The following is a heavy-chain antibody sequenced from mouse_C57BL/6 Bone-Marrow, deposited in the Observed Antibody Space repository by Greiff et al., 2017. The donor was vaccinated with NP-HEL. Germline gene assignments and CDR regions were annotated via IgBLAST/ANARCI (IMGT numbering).Heavy chain of an antibody. D-gene: IGHD1-1*01. Sequence: QVQLQQSGAELARPGASVKLSCKASGYTFTSYGISWVKQRPGQGLEWIGEIYPRSGTTYYNQTFKGKATLTADKSSSTAYVELRSLTSEDSAVYFCANVLDYYGSSYWYFDDWGTGTTVTVSS. CDR1: GYTFTSYG. CDR2: IYPRSGTT. CDR3: ANVLDYYGSSYWYFDD. V-gene: IGHV1-81*01. J-gene: IGHJ1*03.